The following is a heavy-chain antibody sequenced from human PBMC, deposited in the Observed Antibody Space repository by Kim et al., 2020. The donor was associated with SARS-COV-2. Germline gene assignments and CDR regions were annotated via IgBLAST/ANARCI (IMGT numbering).Heavy chain of an antibody. Sequence: INHLGAIFYNPALKSRVTISGDTSKNQVSLKLSPVTAADTAVYFCTRNLMYWGQGTLDTVSS. D-gene: IGHD2-8*01. CDR2: INHLGAI. J-gene: IGHJ4*02. V-gene: IGHV4-34*01. CDR3: TRNLMY.